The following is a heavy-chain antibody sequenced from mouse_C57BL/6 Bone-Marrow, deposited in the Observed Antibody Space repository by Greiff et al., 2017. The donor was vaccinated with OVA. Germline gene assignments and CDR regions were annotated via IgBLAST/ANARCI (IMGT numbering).Heavy chain of an antibody. CDR3: ARSGYYYGSSYRYYFDY. V-gene: IGHV1-76*01. Sequence: QVQLQQSGAELVRPGASVKLSCKASGYTFTDYYINWVKQRPGQGLEWIARIYPGSGNTYYNEKFKGKATLTADKSSSTAYMQLSSLTSEDSAVYFCARSGYYYGSSYRYYFDYWGQGTTLTVSS. CDR1: GYTFTDYY. D-gene: IGHD1-1*01. J-gene: IGHJ2*01. CDR2: IYPGSGNT.